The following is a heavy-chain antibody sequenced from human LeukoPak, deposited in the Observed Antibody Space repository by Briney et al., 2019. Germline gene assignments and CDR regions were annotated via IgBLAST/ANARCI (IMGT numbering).Heavy chain of an antibody. Sequence: SETLSLTCTVSGGSISSYYWSWIRQPPGKGLEWIGYIYYSGSTNYNPSLKSRVTISVDTSKNQFSLKLSSVTAADTAVYYCARGHRYFDWLNVSIYFDYWGQGTLVTVSS. V-gene: IGHV4-59*01. CDR1: GGSISSYY. J-gene: IGHJ4*02. CDR2: IYYSGST. CDR3: ARGHRYFDWLNVSIYFDY. D-gene: IGHD3-9*01.